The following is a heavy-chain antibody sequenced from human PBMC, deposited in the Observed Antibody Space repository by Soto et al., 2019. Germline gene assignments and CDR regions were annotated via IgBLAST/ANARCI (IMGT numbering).Heavy chain of an antibody. CDR2: ISSRSSTI. CDR3: AKSITGRPFDY. D-gene: IGHD6-6*01. Sequence: NPGGSLRLSCAASGFTFSDYYMSWIRQAPGKGLEWVSYISSRSSTIFYADSVKGRFTISRDNVKNSLYLQMNSLRAEDTAVYYCAKSITGRPFDYWSQGALVTVSS. J-gene: IGHJ4*02. V-gene: IGHV3-11*01. CDR1: GFTFSDYY.